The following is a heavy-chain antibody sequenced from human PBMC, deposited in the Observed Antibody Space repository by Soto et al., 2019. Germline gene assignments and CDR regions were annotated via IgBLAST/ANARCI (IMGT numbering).Heavy chain of an antibody. CDR2: IKEDGSRK. Sequence: EVQLVESGGGLVQPGGSLRLSCAASGFIFSGYWMAWVRQAPGKGLEWVANIKEDGSRKYYMESAKGRITISRDNAKNSRLLQMNSLRVEDTAVYYCVSFEAIGSWGQGTLVTVSS. CDR3: VSFEAIGS. J-gene: IGHJ4*02. CDR1: GFIFSGYW. V-gene: IGHV3-7*01.